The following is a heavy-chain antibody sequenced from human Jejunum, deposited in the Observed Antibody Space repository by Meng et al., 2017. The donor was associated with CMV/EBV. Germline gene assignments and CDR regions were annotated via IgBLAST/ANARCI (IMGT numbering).Heavy chain of an antibody. D-gene: IGHD2-8*02. CDR3: ARRSGHCTGSCYEDY. J-gene: IGHJ4*02. CDR2: VNENGRST. Sequence: GFTFSTYWMTWVRQAPGKGLEWVSGVNENGRSTAYADSVKGRFTISRDNAKNSLFLQMNSLRDEDTALYHCARRSGHCTGSCYEDYWGQGTLVTVSS. V-gene: IGHV3-20*01. CDR1: GFTFSTYW.